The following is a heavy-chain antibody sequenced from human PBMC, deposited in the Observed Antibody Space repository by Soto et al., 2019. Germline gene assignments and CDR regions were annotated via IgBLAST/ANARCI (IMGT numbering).Heavy chain of an antibody. CDR2: INPNSGGT. CDR3: ARGGLDSGSYKDY. J-gene: IGHJ4*02. Sequence: ASVKVSCKASGYTFTGYYMHWVRQAPGQGLEWMGWINPNSGGTNYAQKFQGWVTMTRDTSISTAYMELSRLRSDDTAVYYCARGGLDSGSYKDYWGQGTLVTVSS. V-gene: IGHV1-2*04. CDR1: GYTFTGYY. D-gene: IGHD1-26*01.